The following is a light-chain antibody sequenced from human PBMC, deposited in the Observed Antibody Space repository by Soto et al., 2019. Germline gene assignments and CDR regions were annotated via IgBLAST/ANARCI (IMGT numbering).Light chain of an antibody. CDR1: QSISSW. V-gene: IGKV1-5*02. CDR3: QQYNTYST. CDR2: DAS. J-gene: IGKJ1*01. Sequence: DIQMTQSPFAVSATVGDRVTIICRASQSISSWLAWYQQKPGKAPKLLIFDASSLESGVPSRFSGSGSGTEFTLTISSLQPDDFATYYCQQYNTYSTFGQGSKVDNK.